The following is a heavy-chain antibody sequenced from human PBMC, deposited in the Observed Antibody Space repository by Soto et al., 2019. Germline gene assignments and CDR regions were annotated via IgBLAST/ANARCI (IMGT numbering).Heavy chain of an antibody. Sequence: GASVKVSCKASGYTFTGYYMHWVRQAPGQGLEWMGWINPNSGGTNYAQKFQGRVTMTRDPSISTAYMELCRLRSDATAVYYCARGRGVRGSIITTYYYYDLFVWGQGTTVTVSS. CDR1: GYTFTGYY. CDR2: INPNSGGT. V-gene: IGHV1-2*02. D-gene: IGHD3-10*01. J-gene: IGHJ6*02. CDR3: ARGRGVRGSIITTYYYYDLFV.